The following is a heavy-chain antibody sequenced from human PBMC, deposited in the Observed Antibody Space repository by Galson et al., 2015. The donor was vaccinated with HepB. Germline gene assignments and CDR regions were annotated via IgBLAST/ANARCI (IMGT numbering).Heavy chain of an antibody. CDR2: ISYDGSNK. CDR3: ARESTSLLAAVAGRVYYYGMDV. J-gene: IGHJ6*02. V-gene: IGHV3-30-3*01. CDR1: GFTFSSYA. Sequence: SLRLSCAASGFTFSSYAMHWVRQAPGKGLEWVAVISYDGSNKYYADSVKGRFTISRDNSKNTLYLQMNSLRAEDTAVYYCARESTSLLAAVAGRVYYYGMDVWGQGTTVTVSS. D-gene: IGHD6-19*01.